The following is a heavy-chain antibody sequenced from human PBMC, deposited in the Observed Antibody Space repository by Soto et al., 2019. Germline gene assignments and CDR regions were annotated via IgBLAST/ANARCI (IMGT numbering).Heavy chain of an antibody. CDR2: IYPGDSAT. CDR3: ARHPWSSWAIDY. CDR1: GYRFTSYW. J-gene: IGHJ4*02. V-gene: IGHV5-51*01. Sequence: PGESLKISCKGSGYRFTSYWIGWVRQMPGKGLEWMGIIYPGDSATRYSPSFQGQVTISADKSISTAYLQWSSLRAADTAMYYCARHPWSSWAIDYWGQGTMVTVSS. D-gene: IGHD6-13*01.